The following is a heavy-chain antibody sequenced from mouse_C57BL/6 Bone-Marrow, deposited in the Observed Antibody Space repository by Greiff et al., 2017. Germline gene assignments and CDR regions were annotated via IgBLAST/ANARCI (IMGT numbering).Heavy chain of an antibody. CDR1: GYTFTNYW. J-gene: IGHJ4*01. Sequence: QVQLQQPGAELVKPGASVKLSCKASGYTFTNYWMHWVKQRPGQGLEWIGMMHPNGGSPDYNEKFKSEATMSVDQTSRTAYMELSSLTSEDSEVYYCARSYYYDYYTMDFWDQGTSVTVSA. CDR3: ARSYYYDYYTMDF. D-gene: IGHD2-4*01. CDR2: MHPNGGSP. V-gene: IGHV1-64*01.